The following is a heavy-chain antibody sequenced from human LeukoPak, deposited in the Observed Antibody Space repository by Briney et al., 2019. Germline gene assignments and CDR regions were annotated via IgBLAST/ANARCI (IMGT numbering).Heavy chain of an antibody. CDR2: LYSDGNT. CDR3: ARGVEPLAANTLAY. D-gene: IGHD1-14*01. Sequence: GGSLRLSCAASGFTVITNDMTWVRQAPGKGLEWVSVLYSDGNTKYADSVHGRFTISRDNSKNTLYLEMNSLSPDDTAVYYCARGVEPLAANTLAYWGQGTLVTVSS. J-gene: IGHJ4*02. CDR1: GFTVITND. V-gene: IGHV3-53*01.